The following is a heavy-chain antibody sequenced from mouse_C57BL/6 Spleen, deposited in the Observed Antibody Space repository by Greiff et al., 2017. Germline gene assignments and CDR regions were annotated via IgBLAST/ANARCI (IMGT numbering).Heavy chain of an antibody. CDR2: IYPGGGYT. CDR1: GYTFTNYW. D-gene: IGHD2-4*01. Sequence: LQESGAELVRPGTSVKMSCKASGYTFTNYWIGWAKQRPGHGLEWIGDIYPGGGYTNYNEKFKGKATLTADKSSSTAYMQFSSLTSEDSAIYYCALYDSAWFAYWGQGTLGTVSA. J-gene: IGHJ3*01. V-gene: IGHV1-63*01. CDR3: ALYDSAWFAY.